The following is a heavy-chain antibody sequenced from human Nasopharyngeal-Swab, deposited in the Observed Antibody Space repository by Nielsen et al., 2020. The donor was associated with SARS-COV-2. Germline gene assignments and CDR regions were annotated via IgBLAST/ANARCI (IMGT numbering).Heavy chain of an antibody. Sequence: ASVKVSCKASGYTFTTYAMNWVRQAPGQGLEWMGWINTNTGNPTYAQGFTGRFVFSLDTSVSTAYLQISSLKAEDTAVYYCWSSTAARVLYWGQGTLVTVSS. D-gene: IGHD6-6*01. J-gene: IGHJ4*02. V-gene: IGHV7-4-1*02. CDR2: INTNTGNP. CDR3: WSSTAARVLY. CDR1: GYTFTTYA.